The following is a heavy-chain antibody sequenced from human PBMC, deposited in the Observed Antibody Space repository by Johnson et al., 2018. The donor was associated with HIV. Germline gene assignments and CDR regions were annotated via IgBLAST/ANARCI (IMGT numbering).Heavy chain of an antibody. V-gene: IGHV3-66*03. CDR1: GFTVSSNY. Sequence: VQLVESGGGLIQPGGSLRLSCAASGFTVSSNYMSWVHQAPGKGLEWVSTVSDGAGNTYYADSVKGRFTISRDNSKNTLYLQMNSLRAEDTAVYYCARTRHYYEAFDIWGQGTMVTVSS. D-gene: IGHD3-10*01. CDR2: SDGAGNT. CDR3: ARTRHYYEAFDI. J-gene: IGHJ3*02.